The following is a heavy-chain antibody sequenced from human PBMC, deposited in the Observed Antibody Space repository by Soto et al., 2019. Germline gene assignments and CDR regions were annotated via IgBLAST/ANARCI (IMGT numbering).Heavy chain of an antibody. CDR3: ARYRGHPFPFDY. J-gene: IGHJ4*02. D-gene: IGHD3-16*02. CDR2: IYYSRST. Sequence: QVQLQDSGPGLVKPSQTLSLTCTVSGGSISSGGYYWSWIRQHPGKGLERIGYIYYSRSTYYDPSPKSRITISVDTSKNQFSPKLSSVTAADTAEYYCARYRGHPFPFDYWGQGTLVTVSS. CDR1: GGSISSGGYY. V-gene: IGHV4-31*03.